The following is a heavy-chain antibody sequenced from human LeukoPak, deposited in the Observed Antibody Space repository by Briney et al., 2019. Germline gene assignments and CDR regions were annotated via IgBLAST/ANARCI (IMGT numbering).Heavy chain of an antibody. Sequence: PSQTLSLTCTVSGGSISSGDYYWSWIRQPPGKGLEWIEYIYYSGSTYYNPSRKSRVTISVDTSKNQFSLKLSSVTAEDTAVYYCARETNESGSGWSLDYWGQGTLVTVSS. CDR2: IYYSGST. J-gene: IGHJ4*02. V-gene: IGHV4-30-4*08. CDR3: ARETNESGSGWSLDY. D-gene: IGHD6-19*01. CDR1: GGSISSGDYY.